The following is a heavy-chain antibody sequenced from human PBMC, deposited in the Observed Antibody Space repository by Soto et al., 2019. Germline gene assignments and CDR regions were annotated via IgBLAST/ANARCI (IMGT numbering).Heavy chain of an antibody. J-gene: IGHJ6*02. D-gene: IGHD2-2*01. CDR1: GFTFSSYA. V-gene: IGHV3-30-3*01. CDR3: ARDLVVVPAAITGYYYYYYGMDD. CDR2: ISYDGSNK. Sequence: GGSLRLSCAASGFTFSSYAMHWVRQAPGKGLEWVAVISYDGSNKYYADSVKGRFTISRDNSKNTLYLQMNSLRAEDTAVYYCARDLVVVPAAITGYYYYYYGMDDWGQGTTVTVSS.